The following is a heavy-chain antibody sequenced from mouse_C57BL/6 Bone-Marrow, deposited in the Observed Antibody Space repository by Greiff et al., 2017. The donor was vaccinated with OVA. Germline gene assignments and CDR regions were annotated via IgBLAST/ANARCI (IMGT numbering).Heavy chain of an antibody. CDR3: AYYGSSPYYAMDY. V-gene: IGHV1-55*01. CDR2: IYPGSGST. D-gene: IGHD1-1*01. J-gene: IGHJ4*01. Sequence: VQLVESGAELVKPGASVKMSCKASGYTFTSYWITWVKQRPGQGLEWIGDIYPGSGSTNYNEKFKSKATLTVDTSSSTAYMQLSSLTSEDSAVYYCAYYGSSPYYAMDYWGQGTSVTVSS. CDR1: GYTFTSYW.